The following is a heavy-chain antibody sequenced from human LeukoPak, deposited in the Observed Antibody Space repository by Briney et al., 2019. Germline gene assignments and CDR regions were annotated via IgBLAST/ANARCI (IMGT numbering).Heavy chain of an antibody. D-gene: IGHD3-10*01. J-gene: IGHJ5*02. CDR3: ARTPGKDDWFNP. Sequence: PQASVNVSCKASGYTFTSYYLHWVRQPPGQGREWMGIINPSGGGTSYAQMFQGRVTMTRDTSASTVYMELSGLRSEDTAVYYCARTPGKDDWFNPWGQGTLVTVSS. CDR2: INPSGGGT. V-gene: IGHV1-46*01. CDR1: GYTFTSYY.